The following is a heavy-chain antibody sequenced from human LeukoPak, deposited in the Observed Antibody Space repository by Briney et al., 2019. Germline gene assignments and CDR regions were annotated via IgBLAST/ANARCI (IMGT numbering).Heavy chain of an antibody. V-gene: IGHV4-38-2*01. Sequence: SETLSLTCAVSGYSISSGYYWGWIRQPPGKGLEWIWRIYHSGSTYYNPSLKSRVTISVDTSKNQFSMKLSSVNAADTAVYYCARGDDSSGWYEAWFDPWGQGTLVTVSS. CDR1: GYSISSGYY. J-gene: IGHJ5*02. CDR2: IYHSGST. D-gene: IGHD6-19*01. CDR3: ARGDDSSGWYEAWFDP.